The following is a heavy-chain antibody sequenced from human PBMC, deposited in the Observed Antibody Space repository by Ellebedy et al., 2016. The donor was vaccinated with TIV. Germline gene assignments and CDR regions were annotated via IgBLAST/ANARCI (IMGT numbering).Heavy chain of an antibody. Sequence: ASVKVSXKASGYTFTSYYMHWVRQAPGQGLEWMGIINPSGGSTSYAQKFQGRVTMTRDTSTSTVYMKLSSLRSEDTAVYYCARGSKWLRFFDYWGQGTLVTVSS. V-gene: IGHV1-46*01. D-gene: IGHD5-12*01. CDR3: ARGSKWLRFFDY. J-gene: IGHJ4*02. CDR1: GYTFTSYY. CDR2: INPSGGST.